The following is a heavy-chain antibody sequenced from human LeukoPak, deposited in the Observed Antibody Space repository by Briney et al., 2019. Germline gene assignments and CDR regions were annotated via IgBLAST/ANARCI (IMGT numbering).Heavy chain of an antibody. CDR2: ISYDGSNK. CDR1: GFTFSSYA. CDR3: ATCPGRTYYYDSSGHGSAFDI. V-gene: IGHV3-30-3*01. Sequence: QSGGSLRLSCAASGFTFSSYAMHWVRQAPGKGLEWVAVISYDGSNKYYADSVKGRFTISRDNSKNTLYLQMNSLRAEDTAVYYCATCPGRTYYYDSSGHGSAFDIWGQGTMVTVSS. D-gene: IGHD3-22*01. J-gene: IGHJ3*02.